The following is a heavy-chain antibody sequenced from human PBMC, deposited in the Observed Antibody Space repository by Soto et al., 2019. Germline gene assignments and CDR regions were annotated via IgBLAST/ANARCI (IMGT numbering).Heavy chain of an antibody. V-gene: IGHV1-18*04. Sequence: GASVKVSCKASGYTFTSYGISWVRQAPGQGLEWMGWISAYNGNTNYAQKLQGRVTMTTDTSTSTAYMELRSLRSDDTAVYYCARDPPYYDFWSGYYPDYYYYGMDVWGQGATVTVSS. D-gene: IGHD3-3*01. CDR2: ISAYNGNT. CDR3: ARDPPYYDFWSGYYPDYYYYGMDV. J-gene: IGHJ6*02. CDR1: GYTFTSYG.